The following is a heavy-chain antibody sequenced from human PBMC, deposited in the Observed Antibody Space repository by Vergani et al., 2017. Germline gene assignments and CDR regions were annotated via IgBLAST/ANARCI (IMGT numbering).Heavy chain of an antibody. Sequence: QVQLVQSGAEGKKPGSSVKVSCKASGGPFSSYTISWVRQAPGQGLEWMGRIIPILGIANYAQKFQGRVTITADKSTSTAYMELSSLRSEDTAVYYCARDRPRGYSGYDSPYYFDYWGQGTLVTVSS. CDR3: ARDRPRGYSGYDSPYYFDY. V-gene: IGHV1-69*08. D-gene: IGHD5-12*01. CDR2: IIPILGIA. J-gene: IGHJ4*02. CDR1: GGPFSSYT.